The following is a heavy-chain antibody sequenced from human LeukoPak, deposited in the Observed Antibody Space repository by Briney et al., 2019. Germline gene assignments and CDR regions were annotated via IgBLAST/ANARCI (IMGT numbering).Heavy chain of an antibody. CDR1: GGSISSYY. Sequence: SETLSLTCTVSGGSISSYYWSWIRQPPGKGPEWIGYIYYSGSTNYNPSLKSRVTISVDTSKNQFSLKLSSVTAADTAVYYCARAPRDSSSWYPFDYWGQGTLVTVSS. J-gene: IGHJ4*02. D-gene: IGHD6-13*01. CDR2: IYYSGST. CDR3: ARAPRDSSSWYPFDY. V-gene: IGHV4-59*01.